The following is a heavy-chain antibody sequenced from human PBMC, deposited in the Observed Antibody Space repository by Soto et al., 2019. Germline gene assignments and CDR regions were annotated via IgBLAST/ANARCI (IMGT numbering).Heavy chain of an antibody. J-gene: IGHJ5*01. CDR3: STRAYDTNGYYRFDP. V-gene: IGHV4-34*01. CDR2: INHSGRV. CDR1: GGSFSGHS. D-gene: IGHD3-22*01. Sequence: TLSLTCAVSGGSFSGHSWTWIRQSPGKGLEWIGDINHSGRVNYSPSLKSRVTISLDTSKNQFSLTLSAVTAADTAMYYCSTRAYDTNGYYRFDPWGQGTLVTVSS.